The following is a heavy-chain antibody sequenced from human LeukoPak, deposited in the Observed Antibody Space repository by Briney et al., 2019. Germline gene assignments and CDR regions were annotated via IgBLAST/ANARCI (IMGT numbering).Heavy chain of an antibody. CDR1: GYSISSGYY. V-gene: IGHV4-38-2*02. Sequence: SETLSLTCTVSGYSISSGYYWGWIRQPPGKGLEWIGFIYSSGNTNYNPSLKSRVTISLDTSKNQFSLNLTSVTAADTALYYCARPISPRPPRAFDIWGHGTMVTASS. CDR2: IYSSGNT. CDR3: ARPISPRPPRAFDI. D-gene: IGHD2-2*02. J-gene: IGHJ3*02.